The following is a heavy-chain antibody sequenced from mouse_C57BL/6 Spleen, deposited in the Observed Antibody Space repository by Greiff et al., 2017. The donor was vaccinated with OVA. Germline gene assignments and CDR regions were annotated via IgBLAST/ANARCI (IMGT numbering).Heavy chain of an antibody. CDR1: GFTFSDFY. V-gene: IGHV7-1*01. D-gene: IGHD1-1*01. J-gene: IGHJ4*01. Sequence: EVMLVESGGGLVQSGRSLRLSCATSGFTFSDFYMEWVRQAPGKGLEWIAASRNKANDYTTEYSASVKGRFIVSRDTSQSILYLQMNALRAEDTAIYYCARDGDYYGSSFAMDYWGQGTSVTVSS. CDR2: SRNKANDYTT. CDR3: ARDGDYYGSSFAMDY.